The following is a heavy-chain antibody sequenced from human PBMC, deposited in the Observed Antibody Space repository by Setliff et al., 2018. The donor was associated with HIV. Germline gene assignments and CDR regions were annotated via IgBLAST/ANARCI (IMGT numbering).Heavy chain of an antibody. Sequence: PGGSLRLSCGASGFTFSSYVMSWVRQAPGKGLEWVSGISGSGGSTFYEDSVKGRFIISRDNSNNMLHLQMNSLRAEDTAVYYCAKDKGQKYADYWGQGTVVTVSS. CDR3: AKDKGQKYADY. CDR2: ISGSGGST. CDR1: GFTFSSYV. D-gene: IGHD3-10*01. J-gene: IGHJ4*02. V-gene: IGHV3-23*01.